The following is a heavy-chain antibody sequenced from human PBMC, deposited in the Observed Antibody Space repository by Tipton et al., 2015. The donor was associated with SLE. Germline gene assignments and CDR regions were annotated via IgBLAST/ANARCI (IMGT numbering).Heavy chain of an antibody. J-gene: IGHJ5*02. CDR2: INHSGST. V-gene: IGHV4-39*07. CDR1: GDSIRRSGYY. CDR3: ARNPTSYCSGGSCYSPWFDP. Sequence: GLVKPSETLSLTCSVSGDSIRRSGYYWDWIRQPPGKGLEWIGEINHSGSTNYNPSLKSRVTISVDTSKNQFSLKLSSVTAADTAVYYCARNPTSYCSGGSCYSPWFDPWGQGTLVTVSS. D-gene: IGHD2-15*01.